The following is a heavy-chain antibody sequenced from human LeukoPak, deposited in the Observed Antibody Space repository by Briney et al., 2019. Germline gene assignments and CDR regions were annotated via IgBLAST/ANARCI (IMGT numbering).Heavy chain of an antibody. CDR2: ISSSSSYI. CDR1: GFTFSSYS. CDR3: ARDDIATYYFDY. J-gene: IGHJ4*02. D-gene: IGHD5-12*01. V-gene: IGHV3-21*01. Sequence: GGSLRLSCAASGFTFSSYSMNWVRQAPGKGLEWVSSISSSSSYIYYADSVKGRFTISRDNAKNSLYLQMNSLRAEDTAVYYCARDDIATYYFDYWGQGTLVTVSS.